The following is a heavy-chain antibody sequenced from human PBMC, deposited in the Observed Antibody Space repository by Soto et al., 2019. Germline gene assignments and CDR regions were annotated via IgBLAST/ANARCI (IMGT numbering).Heavy chain of an antibody. D-gene: IGHD4-4*01. V-gene: IGHV3-23*01. Sequence: EVQLLESGGGLVQPGGSLRLSCAASGFTFSIYAMTWVRQAPGKGLEWVSTARGDGRTTYYADSVKGRFIISRDNPNNMLFLQMNSLRADDTAIYYCARGQGDGYTNHDDYWGQGTLVTVSS. CDR3: ARGQGDGYTNHDDY. CDR1: GFTFSIYA. J-gene: IGHJ4*02. CDR2: ARGDGRTT.